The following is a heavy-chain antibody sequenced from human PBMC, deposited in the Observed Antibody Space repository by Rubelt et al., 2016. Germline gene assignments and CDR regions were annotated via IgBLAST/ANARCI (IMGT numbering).Heavy chain of an antibody. CDR3: ARVVYGSGRIDY. CDR2: IYYCGST. J-gene: IGHJ4*02. CDR1: GGSISSGGYY. Sequence: QVQLQESGPGLVKPSQTLSLTCTVSGGSISSGGYYWSWIRQHPGKGLEWIGYIYYCGSTYYNPSLKSRVTISVDTSKNQCSLKLSSVTAADTAVYYCARVVYGSGRIDYWGQGTLVTVSS. D-gene: IGHD3-10*01. V-gene: IGHV4-31*03.